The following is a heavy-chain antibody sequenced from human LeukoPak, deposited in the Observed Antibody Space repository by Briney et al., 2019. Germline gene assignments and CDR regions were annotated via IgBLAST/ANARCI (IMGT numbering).Heavy chain of an antibody. D-gene: IGHD4-17*01. V-gene: IGHV1-2*02. CDR1: GDTFTVYN. CDR2: INPNSGGT. J-gene: IGHJ5*02. Sequence: SLKLSCTVSGDTFTVYNIHWGRPAPRQGLEWMGWINPNSGGTNYEQPFQGRVIMTRDTSIIRAYMELSRLRFDDTAVYYCARPMTTANNWCDPWGQGTLVSVSS. CDR3: ARPMTTANNWCDP.